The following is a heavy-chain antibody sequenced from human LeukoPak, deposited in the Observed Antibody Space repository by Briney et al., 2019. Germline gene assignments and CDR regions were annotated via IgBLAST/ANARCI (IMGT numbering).Heavy chain of an antibody. J-gene: IGHJ5*02. D-gene: IGHD6-13*01. CDR1: GGSISSYY. Sequence: SETLSLTCTVSGGSISSYYWSWIRQPPGKGLEWIGYIYYSGSTNYNPSLKSRVTISVDTSKNQFSLKLSSVTAADTAVYYCARGSSSWNNWFDPWGQGTLVTVSS. V-gene: IGHV4-59*08. CDR3: ARGSSSWNNWFDP. CDR2: IYYSGST.